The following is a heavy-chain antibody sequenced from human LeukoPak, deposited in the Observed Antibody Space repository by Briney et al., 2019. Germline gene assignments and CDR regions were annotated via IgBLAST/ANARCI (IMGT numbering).Heavy chain of an antibody. CDR1: GGTFSSYA. D-gene: IGHD3-22*01. V-gene: IGHV1-69*04. CDR3: ARSDYYDSSGYSVL. J-gene: IGHJ4*02. CDR2: IIPILGIA. Sequence: GASVKVSCKASGGTFSSYAISWVRQAPGQGLEWMGRIIPILGIANYAQKFQGRVTITADKSTSTAYMELSSLRSEDTAVYYCARSDYYDSSGYSVLWGQGTLVTVSS.